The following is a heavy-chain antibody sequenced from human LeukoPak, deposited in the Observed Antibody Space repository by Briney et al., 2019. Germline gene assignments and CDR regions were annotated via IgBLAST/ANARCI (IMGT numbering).Heavy chain of an antibody. CDR1: GYTFTSYG. V-gene: IGHV1-18*01. CDR3: ARGGDYVWGSYRPYYFDY. CDR2: ISAYNGNT. D-gene: IGHD3-16*02. Sequence: ASVKVSCKASGYTFTSYGISWVRQAPGQGLEWMGWISAYNGNTNYAQKLQGRVTMTTDTPTSTAYMELRSLRSDDTAVYYCARGGDYVWGSYRPYYFDYWGQGTLVTVSS. J-gene: IGHJ4*02.